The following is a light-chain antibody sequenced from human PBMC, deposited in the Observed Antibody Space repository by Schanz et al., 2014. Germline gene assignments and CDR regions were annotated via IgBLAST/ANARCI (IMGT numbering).Light chain of an antibody. CDR1: QSISSW. V-gene: IGKV1-5*01. Sequence: DIQMTQSPSTLSASVGDRVTITCRASQSISSWLAWYQQKPGKVPKLLIYDASSLESGVPSRFSGSGSGTEFTLTISSLQPDDFATYYCQQYYTYSPEWTFGPGTKVEIK. J-gene: IGKJ1*01. CDR2: DAS. CDR3: QQYYTYSPEWT.